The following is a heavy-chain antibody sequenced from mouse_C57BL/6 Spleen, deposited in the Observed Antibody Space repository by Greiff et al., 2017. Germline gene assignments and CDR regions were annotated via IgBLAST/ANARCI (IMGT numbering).Heavy chain of an antibody. V-gene: IGHV14-2*01. CDR2: IAPEDGET. D-gene: IGHD1-1*01. J-gene: IGHJ1*03. CDR1: GFNIKDYY. CDR3: ARDYGSSPSYWYFDV. Sequence: VQLQQSGAELVKPGASVKLSCTASGFNIKDYYMHWVKQRTEQGLEWIGRIAPEDGETKYAPKFQGKATITADTSSNTAYLQLSSLTSEDTAVYYCARDYGSSPSYWYFDVWGTGTTVTVSS.